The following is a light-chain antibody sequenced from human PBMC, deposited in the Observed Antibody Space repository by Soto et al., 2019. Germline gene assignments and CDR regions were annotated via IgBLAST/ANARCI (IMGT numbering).Light chain of an antibody. CDR1: QSISSW. CDR2: KAS. V-gene: IGKV1-5*03. CDR3: QQYNSYSRRT. Sequence: DIQMTQSPSTLSASVGDRVTITCRASQSISSWLAWYQQKPGKAPKLLIYKASSLESGVPSRFSGSGSVTEFTLTISSLQPDDFATYYCQQYNSYSRRTFGQGNKVEIK. J-gene: IGKJ1*01.